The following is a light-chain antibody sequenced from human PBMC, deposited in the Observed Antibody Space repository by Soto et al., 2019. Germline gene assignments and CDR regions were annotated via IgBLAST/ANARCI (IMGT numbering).Light chain of an antibody. V-gene: IGKV3-20*01. J-gene: IGKJ1*01. CDR2: GAS. CDR1: QSVSSNY. CDR3: QQYCGSPWT. Sequence: EIVLTQSPGTLSLSPGERATLSCRASQSVSSNYLAWYQQKSGQAPRLLIYGASSRATGIPDRFSGSGFGTDFTLTISRLGPEDFAVYYWQQYCGSPWTFGQGTKVEIK.